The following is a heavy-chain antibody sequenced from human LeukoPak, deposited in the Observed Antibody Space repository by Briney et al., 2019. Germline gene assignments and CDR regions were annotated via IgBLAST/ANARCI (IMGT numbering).Heavy chain of an antibody. Sequence: SVKVSCKASGYTFTGYYMHWVRQAPGQGLEWMGRIIPILGIANYAQKFQGRVTITADKSTSTAYMELSSLRSEDTAVYYCAQGASRYYGMDVWGQGTTVTVSS. J-gene: IGHJ6*02. CDR1: GYTFTGYY. V-gene: IGHV1-69*02. CDR2: IIPILGIA. CDR3: AQGASRYYGMDV. D-gene: IGHD2/OR15-2a*01.